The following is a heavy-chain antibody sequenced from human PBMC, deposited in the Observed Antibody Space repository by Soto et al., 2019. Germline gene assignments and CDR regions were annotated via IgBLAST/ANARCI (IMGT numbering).Heavy chain of an antibody. CDR3: ARDGYYYDSRGSHNYFDY. D-gene: IGHD3-22*01. Sequence: GGSLRLSCAASGFTFSSYSMNWVRQVPGKGLEWVSYISRSSSTIFYADSVKGRFTISRDNAKNSLYLQMNSLRDEDTAVYYCARDGYYYDSRGSHNYFDYWGQGTLVTVSS. CDR2: ISRSSSTI. V-gene: IGHV3-48*02. CDR1: GFTFSSYS. J-gene: IGHJ4*02.